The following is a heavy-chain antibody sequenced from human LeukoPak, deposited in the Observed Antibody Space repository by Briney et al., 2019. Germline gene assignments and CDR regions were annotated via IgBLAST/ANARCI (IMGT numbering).Heavy chain of an antibody. V-gene: IGHV4-30-4*08. D-gene: IGHD3-3*01. J-gene: IGHJ4*02. Sequence: SQTLSLTCTVSGGSISSGDYYWSWIRQPPGKGLEWIGYIYYSGSTYYNPSLKSRVTISVDTSKNQFSLKLSSVTAADTAVYYCASQYDFWSGYYNYWGQGTLVTVSS. CDR2: IYYSGST. CDR1: GGSISSGDYY. CDR3: ASQYDFWSGYYNY.